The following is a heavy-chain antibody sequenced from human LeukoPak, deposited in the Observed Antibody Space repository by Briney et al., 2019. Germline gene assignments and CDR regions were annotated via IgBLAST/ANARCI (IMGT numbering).Heavy chain of an antibody. V-gene: IGHV3-30*02. D-gene: IGHD3-10*01. CDR3: VAYYYGSGSYYNVGDY. Sequence: GGSLRLSCAASGFTFSSYGMNWVRQAPGKGLEWVAFIRLDGSTKYYADSVKGRFTISRDNSKNTLYLQMNSLRAEDTAVYYCVAYYYGSGSYYNVGDYWGQGTLVTVSS. CDR1: GFTFSSYG. CDR2: IRLDGSTK. J-gene: IGHJ4*02.